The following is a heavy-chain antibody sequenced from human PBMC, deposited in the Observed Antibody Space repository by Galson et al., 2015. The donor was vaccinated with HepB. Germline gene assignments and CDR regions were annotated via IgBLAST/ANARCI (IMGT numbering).Heavy chain of an antibody. V-gene: IGHV2-5*02. D-gene: IGHD3-22*01. J-gene: IGHJ3*02. CDR3: AHRLVGYYYDPKWAFDI. CDR2: IYWDDNK. CDR1: GFSLSTSGVG. Sequence: PALVKPTQTLTLTCTFSGFSLSTSGVGVGWIRQPPGKALEWLALIYWDDNKRYSPSLKSRLTITKDTSKNQVVLTMTNMDPVDTATYYCAHRLVGYYYDPKWAFDIWGQGTMVTVSS.